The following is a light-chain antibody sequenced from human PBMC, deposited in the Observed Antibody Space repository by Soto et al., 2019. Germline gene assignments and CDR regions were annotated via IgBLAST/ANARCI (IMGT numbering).Light chain of an antibody. CDR3: QQYGSSLFT. Sequence: EIGLTQSPGTLSLSPGERATLSCRASQSVSSSYLAWYQQKPGQAPRLLIYGASSRATGIPDRFSRSGSGKDFTLTISRLEPEDFAVYYCQQYGSSLFTFGPGTKVDIK. CDR2: GAS. J-gene: IGKJ3*01. V-gene: IGKV3-20*01. CDR1: QSVSSSY.